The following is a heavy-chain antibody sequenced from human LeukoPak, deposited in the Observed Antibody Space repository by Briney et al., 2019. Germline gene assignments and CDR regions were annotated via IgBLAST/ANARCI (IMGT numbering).Heavy chain of an antibody. D-gene: IGHD1-26*01. Sequence: PGGSLRLSCAASGFTFSDYYMSWIRQAPGKGLEWVSYISSSSSTIYYADSVKGRFTISRDNSKNTLYLQMNSLRAEDTAVYYCAKFRVGSGIHFDYWGQGTLVTVSS. J-gene: IGHJ4*02. CDR2: ISSSSSTI. CDR3: AKFRVGSGIHFDY. V-gene: IGHV3-11*01. CDR1: GFTFSDYY.